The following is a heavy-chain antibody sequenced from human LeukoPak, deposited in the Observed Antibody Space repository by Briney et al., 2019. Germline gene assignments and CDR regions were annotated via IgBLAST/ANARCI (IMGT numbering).Heavy chain of an antibody. CDR2: ISGGSSYI. CDR1: GYTFSSYE. V-gene: IGHV3-21*01. J-gene: IGHJ5*02. CDR3: SRVDENGYNFA. Sequence: GGSLRLSCVASGYTFSSYEMDWVRQAPGKGLEWVSSISGGSSYIYYADSVKGRFTISRDNAKNSLFLQMNSLRAEDTAVYYCSRVDENGYNFAWGQGTLVTVSS. D-gene: IGHD5-24*01.